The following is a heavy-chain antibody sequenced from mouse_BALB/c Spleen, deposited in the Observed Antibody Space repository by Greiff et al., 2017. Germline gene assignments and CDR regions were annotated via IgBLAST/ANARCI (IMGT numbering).Heavy chain of an antibody. Sequence: EVKLMESGGGLVQPGGSRKLSCAASGFTFSSFGMHWVRQAPEKGLEWVAYISSGSSTIYYADTVKGRFTISRDNPKNTLFLQMTSLRSEDTAMYYCAELGRFAYWGQGTLVTVSA. V-gene: IGHV5-17*02. CDR3: AELGRFAY. J-gene: IGHJ3*01. D-gene: IGHD4-1*01. CDR1: GFTFSSFG. CDR2: ISSGSSTI.